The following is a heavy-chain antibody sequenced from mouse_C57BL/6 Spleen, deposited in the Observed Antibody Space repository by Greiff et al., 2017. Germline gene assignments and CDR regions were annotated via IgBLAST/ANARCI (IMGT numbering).Heavy chain of an antibody. CDR3: ARVGDYDYAMDD. D-gene: IGHD2-4*01. Sequence: EVQLVESGGGLVKPGGSLKLSCAASGFTFSSYAMSWVRQTPEKRLEWVATISDGGSYTYYPDNVKGRFTISRDNAKNNLYLQMSHLKSEDTAMYYCARVGDYDYAMDDWGQGTSVTVSA. CDR2: ISDGGSYT. J-gene: IGHJ4*01. CDR1: GFTFSSYA. V-gene: IGHV5-4*01.